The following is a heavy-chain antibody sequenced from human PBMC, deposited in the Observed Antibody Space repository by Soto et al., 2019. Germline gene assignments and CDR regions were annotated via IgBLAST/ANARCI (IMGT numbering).Heavy chain of an antibody. V-gene: IGHV3-48*04. CDR1: GFSFTTYA. D-gene: IGHD6-25*01. Sequence: EVQLVESGGGLIQPGGSLRLSCAASGFSFTTYAMNWVRQAPGKGLEWISYISSSSSRIYYADSVKGRFTLSRDNAKNSLYLQMNSLRAEDTAVYYWAGDPGIAAAGMDYWGQGTLGTVSS. CDR2: ISSSSSRI. CDR3: AGDPGIAAAGMDY. J-gene: IGHJ4*02.